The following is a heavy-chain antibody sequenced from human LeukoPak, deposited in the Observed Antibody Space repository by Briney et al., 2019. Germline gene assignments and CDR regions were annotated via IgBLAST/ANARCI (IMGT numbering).Heavy chain of an antibody. Sequence: SEALSLTCTVYGGSFSGYYWSWIRQPPGKGLEWIGEINHSGSTNYNPSLKSRVTISVDTSKNQFSLKLSSVTAADTAVYYCARGGWRLPSVVWGKGTTVTVSS. CDR2: INHSGST. J-gene: IGHJ6*04. D-gene: IGHD2-15*01. CDR1: GGSFSGYY. V-gene: IGHV4-34*01. CDR3: ARGGWRLPSVV.